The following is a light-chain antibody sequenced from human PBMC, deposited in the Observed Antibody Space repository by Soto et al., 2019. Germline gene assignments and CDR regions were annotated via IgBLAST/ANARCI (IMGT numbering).Light chain of an antibody. J-gene: IGKJ2*01. Sequence: DIVLTQTPLFLSVTPGQPASISCRSTQSLLHSDGKTYFYWFLQKAGQPPQLLIYEVSNRFSGVSDRLSGSGSGTDFTLKISRVEADDVGIYYCMQSIKIPYTFGQVTKLEIK. CDR3: MQSIKIPYT. V-gene: IGKV2D-29*01. CDR2: EVS. CDR1: QSLLHSDGKTY.